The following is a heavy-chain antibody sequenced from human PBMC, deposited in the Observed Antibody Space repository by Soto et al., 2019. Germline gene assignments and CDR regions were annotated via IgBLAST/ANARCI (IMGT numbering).Heavy chain of an antibody. J-gene: IGHJ4*02. Sequence: EVQLVQSGAEVKKPGESLQISCKGSGYSFTNFWIGWVRQMPGKGLEYLGIIYPGDSATRYSPSFQGQVTFSADKSFSTAYLQWSSLKASDTAMYYCARLWGSGWTGGFDYWGQGTLVTVSS. V-gene: IGHV5-51*01. CDR3: ARLWGSGWTGGFDY. D-gene: IGHD6-19*01. CDR2: IYPGDSAT. CDR1: GYSFTNFW.